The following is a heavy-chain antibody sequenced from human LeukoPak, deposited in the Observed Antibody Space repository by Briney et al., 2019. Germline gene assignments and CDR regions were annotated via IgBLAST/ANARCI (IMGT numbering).Heavy chain of an antibody. CDR3: ARASTGSPLYMDV. J-gene: IGHJ6*03. V-gene: IGHV4-59*01. Sequence: SETLSLTCTVSGGSISSYYWSWIRQPPGKGLEWIGYIYYSGSTNYNPSLKSRVTISVDTSKNQFSLKLSSVTAADTAAYYCARASTGSPLYMDVWGKGTTVTVSS. CDR1: GGSISSYY. CDR2: IYYSGST. D-gene: IGHD3-10*01.